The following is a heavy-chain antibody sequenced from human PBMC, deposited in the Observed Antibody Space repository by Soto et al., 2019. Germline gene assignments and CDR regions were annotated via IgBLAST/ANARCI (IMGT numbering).Heavy chain of an antibody. J-gene: IGHJ4*02. D-gene: IGHD6-19*01. CDR1: GCIFSSYD. V-gene: IGHV1-3*01. CDR2: ISAGNGDT. CDR3: AAEWLDFDY. Sequence: GAAGKVSWEACGCIFSSYDMHWGRQAPGQRLEWMGWISAGNGDTKYSQKFQDRVTITRDTSASTAYMELSSLRSEDTAVYYCAAEWLDFDYWGQGSLVTVSS.